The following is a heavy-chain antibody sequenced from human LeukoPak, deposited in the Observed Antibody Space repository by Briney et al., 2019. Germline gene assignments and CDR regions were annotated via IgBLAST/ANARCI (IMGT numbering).Heavy chain of an antibody. CDR1: GFTFSSYG. V-gene: IGHV3-33*06. Sequence: GRSLRLSCAASGFTFSSYGMHWVRQAPGKGLEWVAVIWYDGSNKYYADSVKGRFTISRDNSKNTLYLQMNSLRAEDTAVYYCAKGGRGYYYYYYYMDVWGKGTTVTVSS. CDR2: IWYDGSNK. CDR3: AKGGRGYYYYYYYMDV. D-gene: IGHD3-10*01. J-gene: IGHJ6*03.